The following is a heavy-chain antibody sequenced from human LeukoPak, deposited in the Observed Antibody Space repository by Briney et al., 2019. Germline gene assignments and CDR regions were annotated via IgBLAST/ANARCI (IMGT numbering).Heavy chain of an antibody. Sequence: ASVKVSCKASGYTSTGNFMHWVRQAPGQGLEWMGWMNPNSGATSYAQRFQGRVTMTRDTSISAAYMELRSLRYDDTAVYYCARGDGSGWYEYWGQGTMVTVSS. J-gene: IGHJ4*02. CDR2: MNPNSGAT. CDR1: GYTSTGNF. V-gene: IGHV1-2*02. CDR3: ARGDGSGWYEY. D-gene: IGHD6-13*01.